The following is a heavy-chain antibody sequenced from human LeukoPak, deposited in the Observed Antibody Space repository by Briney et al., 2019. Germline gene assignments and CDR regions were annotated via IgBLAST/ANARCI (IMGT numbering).Heavy chain of an antibody. V-gene: IGHV3-53*01. CDR1: GFTVSNSY. Sequence: PGGSLRLSCAASGFTVSNSYMSWVRQAPGRGLEWVSVIYGGGSTHYADSVKGRFTISRDNSKNTLFLQMNSLRAEDTAVYYCARRFNNNWSLDYWGQGTLVTVSS. J-gene: IGHJ4*02. D-gene: IGHD1-1*01. CDR3: ARRFNNNWSLDY. CDR2: IYGGGST.